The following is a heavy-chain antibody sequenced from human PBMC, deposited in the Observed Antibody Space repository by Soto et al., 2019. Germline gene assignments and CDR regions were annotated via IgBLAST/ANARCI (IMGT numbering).Heavy chain of an antibody. J-gene: IGHJ6*02. CDR2: IYTSGST. CDR1: GGSISSYY. V-gene: IGHV4-4*07. D-gene: IGHD6-13*01. Sequence: SETLSLTCTVSGGSISSYYWSWIRQPAGKGLEWIGRIYTSGSTNYNPSLKRRVTMSVDTSKNQFSLKLSSVTAADTAVYYCARHSSSWYNHYYGMDVWGQGTTVTVSS. CDR3: ARHSSSWYNHYYGMDV.